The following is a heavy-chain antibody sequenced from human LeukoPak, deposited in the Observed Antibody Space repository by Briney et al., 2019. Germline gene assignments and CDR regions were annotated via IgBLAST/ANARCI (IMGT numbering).Heavy chain of an antibody. D-gene: IGHD3-22*01. CDR1: GFTFSSYS. J-gene: IGHJ4*02. CDR2: ISSSSTM. V-gene: IGHV3-48*02. Sequence: PGGSLRLSCAASGFTFSSYSMNWVRQAPGKGLEWVSYISSSSTMHYADSVKGRFSISRDNAKNSLYLQMNSPRDEDTAVYYCATPLDYYDTSGYHQGGDWGQGTLVTVSS. CDR3: ATPLDYYDTSGYHQGGD.